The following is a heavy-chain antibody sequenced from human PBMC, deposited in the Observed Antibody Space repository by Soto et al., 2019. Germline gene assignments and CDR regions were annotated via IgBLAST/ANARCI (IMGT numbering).Heavy chain of an antibody. D-gene: IGHD3-9*01. CDR3: AKDSMPDYDILTGYYPGYFDY. V-gene: IGHV3-23*01. J-gene: IGHJ4*02. CDR1: GFTFSSYA. Sequence: PGGSLRLSCAASGFTFSSYAMSWVRQAPGKGLEWVSAISGSGGSTYYADSVKGRFTISRDNSKNTLYLQMNSLRAEDTAVYYCAKDSMPDYDILTGYYPGYFDYWGQGTLVTVSS. CDR2: ISGSGGST.